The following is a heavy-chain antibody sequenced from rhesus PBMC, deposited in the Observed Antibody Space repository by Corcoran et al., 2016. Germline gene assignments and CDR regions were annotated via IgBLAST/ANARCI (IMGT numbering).Heavy chain of an antibody. CDR2: IGPGGDT. CDR1: GFTFSSYA. V-gene: IGHV3-72*01. CDR3: ARSLFGPSHNSLDV. Sequence: EVQLVESGGGLVQPGGSLRLSCAASGFTFSSYAMQWVHQAPGKGLEWVSAIGPGGDTYYADAVKGGFTISRDNAKNSLYLQMNRLRAEDTAVYYCARSLFGPSHNSLDVWGRGVLVTVSS. D-gene: IGHD3-3*01. J-gene: IGHJ5-2*02.